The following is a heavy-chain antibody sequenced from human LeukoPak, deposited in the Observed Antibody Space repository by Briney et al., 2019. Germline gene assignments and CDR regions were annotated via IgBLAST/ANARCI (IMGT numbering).Heavy chain of an antibody. CDR1: GYSISSVYY. Sequence: SETLSLNCTVSGYSISSVYYWGWIRQPPGKGLESIESIHHGGDPYYNPSLKSRVTITIDTSKYQFSLKLRSVTAADTAVYYCARERGYCSGGSCNWFDPWGQGTLVTVSS. CDR3: ARERGYCSGGSCNWFDP. V-gene: IGHV4-38-2*02. D-gene: IGHD2-15*01. J-gene: IGHJ5*02. CDR2: IHHGGDP.